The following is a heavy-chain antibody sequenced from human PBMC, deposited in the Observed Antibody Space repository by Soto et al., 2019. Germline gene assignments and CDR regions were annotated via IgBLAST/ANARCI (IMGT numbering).Heavy chain of an antibody. Sequence: QVQLVQSGDEVKKPGASVKVSCKASGYTFTNYGFTWVRQAPGQGLEWMGWISAYNDDTNYAQKFQGRVTMTTDTSTATGFMELRSLITDDTGVYYCARGPLWFEQSSDWFDPWGQGTLVTVSS. D-gene: IGHD3-10*01. V-gene: IGHV1-18*01. CDR2: ISAYNDDT. CDR3: ARGPLWFEQSSDWFDP. CDR1: GYTFTNYG. J-gene: IGHJ5*02.